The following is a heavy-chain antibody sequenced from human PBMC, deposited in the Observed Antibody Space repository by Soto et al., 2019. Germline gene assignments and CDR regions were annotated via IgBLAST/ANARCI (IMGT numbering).Heavy chain of an antibody. J-gene: IGHJ6*02. CDR3: ARSQGSSTSLEIYYYYYYGMDV. V-gene: IGHV1-69*13. CDR2: IIPISETT. Sequence: SVKVSCKASGGTFSSYAISWVRQAPGQGLEWMGGIIPISETTNYAQKFQGRVTITADESKSTAYMELSSLRSEDTAVYYCARSQGSSTSLEIYYYYYYGMDVWGQGTTVTVS. CDR1: GGTFSSYA. D-gene: IGHD2-2*01.